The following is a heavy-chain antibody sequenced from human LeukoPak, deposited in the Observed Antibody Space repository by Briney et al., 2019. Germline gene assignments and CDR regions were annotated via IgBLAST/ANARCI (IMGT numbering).Heavy chain of an antibody. Sequence: GGSLRLSCPASGFIFSDYYMSWIRQAPGKGLEWVSVIYSGGSTYYADSVKGRFTISRDNSKNTLYLQMNSLRAEDTAVYYCARYGLGAHAFDIWGQGTMVTVSS. D-gene: IGHD3/OR15-3a*01. CDR1: GFIFSDYY. V-gene: IGHV3-66*01. J-gene: IGHJ3*02. CDR3: ARYGLGAHAFDI. CDR2: IYSGGST.